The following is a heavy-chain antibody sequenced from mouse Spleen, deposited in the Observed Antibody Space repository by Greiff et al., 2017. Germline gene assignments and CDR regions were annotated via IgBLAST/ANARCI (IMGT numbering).Heavy chain of an antibody. J-gene: IGHJ3*01. Sequence: QVQLQQSGAELVMPGASVKLSCKASGYTFTSYWMHWVKQRPGQGLEWIGEIDPSDSYTNYNQKFKGKATLTVDKSSSTAYMQLSSLTSEDSAVYYCAPNWDGFADWGQGTLVTVSA. CDR2: IDPSDSYT. V-gene: IGHV1-69*01. D-gene: IGHD4-1*01. CDR3: APNWDGFAD. CDR1: GYTFTSYW.